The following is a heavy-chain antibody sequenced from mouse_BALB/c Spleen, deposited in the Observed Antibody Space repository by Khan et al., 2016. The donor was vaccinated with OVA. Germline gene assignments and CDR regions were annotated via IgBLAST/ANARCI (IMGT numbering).Heavy chain of an antibody. CDR2: ILPGSNST. J-gene: IGHJ2*01. CDR1: GYTFSSYW. V-gene: IGHV1-9*01. CDR3: ARGRELVDY. Sequence: QVQLQQSGAELMKPGASVKISCKATGYTFSSYWIEWVKQRPGHGLEWIGEILPGSNSTDYTEKFKDKATVTADTSSNHAYMQISSLTSEDSAVXCCARGRELVDYWGQGTTLTVSS. D-gene: IGHD4-1*01.